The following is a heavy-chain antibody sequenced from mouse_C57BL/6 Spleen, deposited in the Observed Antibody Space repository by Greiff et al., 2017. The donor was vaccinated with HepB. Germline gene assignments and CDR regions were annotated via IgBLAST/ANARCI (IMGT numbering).Heavy chain of an antibody. CDR2: INPSSGYT. J-gene: IGHJ3*01. Sequence: QVQLQQSGADLARPGASVKMSCKASGYTFTSYTMHWVKQRPGQGLEWIGYINPSSGYTKYNQKFKDKATLTADKSSSTAYMQRSSLTSEDTAFYYCARDRFAYWGQGTLVTVSA. V-gene: IGHV1-4*01. CDR3: ARDRFAY. CDR1: GYTFTSYT.